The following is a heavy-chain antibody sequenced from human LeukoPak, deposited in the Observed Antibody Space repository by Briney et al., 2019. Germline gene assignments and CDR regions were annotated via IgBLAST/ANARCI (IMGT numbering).Heavy chain of an antibody. V-gene: IGHV3-21*01. CDR1: GFTFMTYS. D-gene: IGHD3-22*01. CDR2: ISSSSRSYI. CDR3: ARRGYYDSSGYDY. Sequence: SGGSLRLSCAASGFTFMTYSMNWVRQAPGKGLEWVSSISSSSRSYIYYADSVKGRFTISRDNAKNSLYLQINSLRAEDTAIYYCARRGYYDSSGYDYWGQGTLVTVSS. J-gene: IGHJ4*02.